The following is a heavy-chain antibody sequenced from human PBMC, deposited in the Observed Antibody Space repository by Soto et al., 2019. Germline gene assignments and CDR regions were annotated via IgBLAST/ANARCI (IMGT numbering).Heavy chain of an antibody. CDR1: GGSISSSNW. J-gene: IGHJ6*02. Sequence: KPSETLSLTCAVSGGSISSSNWWSWIRQPPGKGLEWIGEINHSGSTNYNPSLKSRVTISVDTSKNQFSLKLSAVTAADTAVYYCARARYYYYGMDVWGQGTTVTVSS. CDR2: INHSGST. CDR3: ARARYYYYGMDV. V-gene: IGHV4-4*02.